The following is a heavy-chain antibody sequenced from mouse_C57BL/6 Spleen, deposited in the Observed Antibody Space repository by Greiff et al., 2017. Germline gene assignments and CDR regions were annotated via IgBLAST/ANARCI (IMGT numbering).Heavy chain of an antibody. Sequence: VQLKESGPGLVQPSQSLSITCTVSGFSLTSYGVHWVRQSPGKGLEWLGVIWSGGSTDYNAAFISRLSISKDNSKSQIFFKMNSLQADDTAIYYCARDPLLLRPYWYFDVWGTGTTVTVSS. V-gene: IGHV2-2*01. CDR1: GFSLTSYG. CDR2: IWSGGST. D-gene: IGHD1-1*01. CDR3: ARDPLLLRPYWYFDV. J-gene: IGHJ1*03.